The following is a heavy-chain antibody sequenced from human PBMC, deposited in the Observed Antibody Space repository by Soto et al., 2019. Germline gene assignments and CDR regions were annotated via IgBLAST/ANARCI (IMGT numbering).Heavy chain of an antibody. D-gene: IGHD2-15*01. CDR3: ARSETTYGSGGGCYYNLFDP. CDR1: GYTFTTYA. Sequence: GASVKVSCKASGYTFTTYAMHWVRQAPGQRLEWMGWINAGNANTKYSQNFQGRITITRDTSASTAYMELSSLRSEDTAVYYCARSETTYGSGGGCYYNLFDPWGKGTLVTVSS. V-gene: IGHV1-3*01. CDR2: INAGNANT. J-gene: IGHJ5*02.